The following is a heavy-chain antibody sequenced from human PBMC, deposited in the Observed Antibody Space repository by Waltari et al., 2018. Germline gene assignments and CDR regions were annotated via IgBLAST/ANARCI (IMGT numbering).Heavy chain of an antibody. CDR1: GGSISSGDYY. CDR2: IYYSRST. Sequence: QVQLQESGPGLVKPSQTLSLTCTVSGGSISSGDYYWSWIRQPPGKGLEWIGYIYYSRSTEYNPSLKSRVNISVDTSKNQFSLKLSSVTAADTAVYYCARITMVQGVIGYWGQGTLVTVSS. V-gene: IGHV4-30-4*08. CDR3: ARITMVQGVIGY. D-gene: IGHD3-10*01. J-gene: IGHJ4*02.